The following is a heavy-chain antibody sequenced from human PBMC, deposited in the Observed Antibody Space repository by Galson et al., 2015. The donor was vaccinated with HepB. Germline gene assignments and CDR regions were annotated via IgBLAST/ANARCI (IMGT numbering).Heavy chain of an antibody. CDR3: VRSYRGYSDGVKVPLYHFES. CDR1: GYIFTGYY. CDR2: INPNSGGT. Sequence: SVKVSCKASGYIFTGYYIHWVRQAPGQGPEWMGWINPNSGGTKFAQKFQGRVTMTRDTSIRTAYMELSRLRSDDTAVYYCVRSYRGYSDGVKVPLYHFESWGQGTLVTVSS. V-gene: IGHV1-2*02. J-gene: IGHJ4*02. D-gene: IGHD5-18*01.